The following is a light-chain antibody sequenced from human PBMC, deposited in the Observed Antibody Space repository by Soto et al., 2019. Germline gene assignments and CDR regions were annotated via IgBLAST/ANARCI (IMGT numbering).Light chain of an antibody. CDR1: SSEVGAYDY. CDR3: SSYTTSDIDVV. Sequence: QSALTQPASVSGSPGQSITISCTATSSEVGAYDYVSWYQQYPGKAPQLIIYEVSNRPSGVSNRFSGSKSGYTASLTISGLQAEDEADYYCSSYTTSDIDVVLGGGTKLTVL. V-gene: IGLV2-14*01. J-gene: IGLJ2*01. CDR2: EVS.